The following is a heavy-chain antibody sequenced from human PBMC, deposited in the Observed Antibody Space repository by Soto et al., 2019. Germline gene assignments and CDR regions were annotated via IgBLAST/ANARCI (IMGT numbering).Heavy chain of an antibody. CDR1: GFTFSSYW. V-gene: IGHV3-74*01. J-gene: IGHJ5*02. CDR3: AAAAGTSDWFDP. D-gene: IGHD6-13*01. CDR2: INSDGSST. Sequence: GGSLRLSCSASGFTFSSYWMHWVRQAPGKGLVWVSRINSDGSSTSYADSVKGRFTISRDNAKNTLYLQMNSLRAEDTAVYYCAAAAGTSDWFDPWGQGTLVTVSS.